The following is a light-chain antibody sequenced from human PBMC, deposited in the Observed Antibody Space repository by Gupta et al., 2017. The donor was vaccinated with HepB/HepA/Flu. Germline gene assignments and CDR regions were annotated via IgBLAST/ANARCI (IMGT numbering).Light chain of an antibody. J-gene: IGLJ2*01. V-gene: IGLV3-25*03. CDR2: KDS. CDR3: QSADSSGTYVV. CDR1: ALPKQY. Sequence: SYELTQPPSVSVSPGQTARINCSGDALPKQYAYWYQQKPGQAPVLVIYKDSARPSGIPERFSGSSSGTTVTLTISGVQAEDEADYYCQSADSSGTYVVFGGGTKLTVL.